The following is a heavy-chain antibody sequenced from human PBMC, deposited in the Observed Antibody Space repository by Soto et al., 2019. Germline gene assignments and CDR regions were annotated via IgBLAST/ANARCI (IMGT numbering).Heavy chain of an antibody. CDR3: AKSTTIFGVVIPGWFDP. CDR2: ISGSGGST. CDR1: GFAFSSYA. V-gene: IGHV3-23*01. J-gene: IGHJ5*02. D-gene: IGHD3-3*01. Sequence: GGSLRLSCAASGFAFSSYAMSWVRQAPGKGLEWVSAISGSGGSTYYADSVKGRFTISRDNSKNTLYLQMNSLRAEDTAVYYCAKSTTIFGVVIPGWFDPWGQGTLVTVSS.